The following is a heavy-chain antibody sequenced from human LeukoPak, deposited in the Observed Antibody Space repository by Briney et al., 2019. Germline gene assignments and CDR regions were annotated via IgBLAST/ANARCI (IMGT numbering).Heavy chain of an antibody. CDR2: ISASGNTI. CDR3: ARDRVRVGGYYDY. Sequence: RGSLRLSSAGSGFNFSSHTMNWVRQGPGKGLEWVSYISASGNTIYYEDSVKGRFTISRDNAKNSLYLQMNSLRAEETAVYYCARDRVRVGGYYDYWGQGTLVTVSS. CDR1: GFNFSSHT. J-gene: IGHJ4*02. V-gene: IGHV3-48*04. D-gene: IGHD1-26*01.